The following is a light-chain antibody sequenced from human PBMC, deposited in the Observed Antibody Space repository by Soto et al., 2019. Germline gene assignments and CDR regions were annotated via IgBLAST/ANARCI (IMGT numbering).Light chain of an antibody. CDR2: DVS. J-gene: IGLJ1*01. V-gene: IGLV2-14*01. CDR1: SSDVGGYDY. Sequence: QSALTQPASVSGSPEQSITISCTGTSSDVGGYDYVSWYQQHPGKAPKLMIYDVSNRTSGVSNRFSGSKSGNTASLTISGLQAEDEADYYCNSYTSRSTYVFGTGTKLTVL. CDR3: NSYTSRSTYV.